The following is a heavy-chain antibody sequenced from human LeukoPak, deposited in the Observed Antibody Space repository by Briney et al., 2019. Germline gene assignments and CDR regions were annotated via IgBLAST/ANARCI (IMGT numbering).Heavy chain of an antibody. V-gene: IGHV4-34*01. CDR1: GGSFSGYY. CDR3: ARNLSAGTGYTYAY. J-gene: IGHJ4*02. CDR2: INHSGST. D-gene: IGHD5-24*01. Sequence: SETLSLTCAVSGGSFSGYYWTWIRQPPGKGLEWIGEINHSGSTNYNTSLKSRVTISVDTSKNQLSLKLRSVTAADTAVYYCARNLSAGTGYTYAYWGQGTLVTVSS.